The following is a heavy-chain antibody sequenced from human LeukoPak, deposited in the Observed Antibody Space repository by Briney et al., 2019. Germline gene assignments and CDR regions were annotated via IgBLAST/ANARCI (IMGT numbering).Heavy chain of an antibody. Sequence: PSETLSLTCTVSGGSISSYYWSWIRQPPGKGREGIGYIYYRGTTDYNPSLKSRVTISVDTSKNQFSLKLSSVTAADTAVYYCARSYCSGGSCYSGLHYYYGMDVWGQGTTVTVSS. CDR2: IYYRGTT. J-gene: IGHJ6*02. CDR1: GGSISSYY. V-gene: IGHV4-59*01. CDR3: ARSYCSGGSCYSGLHYYYGMDV. D-gene: IGHD2-15*01.